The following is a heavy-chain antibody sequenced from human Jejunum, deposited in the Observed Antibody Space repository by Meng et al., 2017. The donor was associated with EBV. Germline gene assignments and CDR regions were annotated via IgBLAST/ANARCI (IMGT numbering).Heavy chain of an antibody. CDR1: GFSLTTNGVG. D-gene: IGHD1-26*01. CDR3: AHKGSGSYPLDY. Sequence: QITSKESGPTLVKPTQTLTLPCTFSGFSLTTNGVGVGWIRQPPGKALEWLAVIYWDDSRLYSPSLNSRLTITKDTSKSQVVLTMTDVDPVDTATYYCAHKGSGSYPLDYWGQGTLVTVSS. CDR2: IYWDDSR. V-gene: IGHV2-5*02. J-gene: IGHJ4*02.